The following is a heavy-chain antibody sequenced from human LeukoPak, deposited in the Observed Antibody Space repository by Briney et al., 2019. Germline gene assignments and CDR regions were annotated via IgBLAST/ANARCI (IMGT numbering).Heavy chain of an antibody. D-gene: IGHD1-1*01. CDR3: VKITSVTGGDC. CDR2: IYSGGST. J-gene: IGHJ4*02. CDR1: GFTVSSNC. V-gene: IGHV3-53*05. Sequence: PGGSLRLSCAASGFTVSSNCMSWVRQAPGKGLEWVSVIYSGGSTYYADSVKGRFTISRDNSKNTLYLQMSSLRAEDTAVYYCVKITSVTGGDCWGQGTRLTVSS.